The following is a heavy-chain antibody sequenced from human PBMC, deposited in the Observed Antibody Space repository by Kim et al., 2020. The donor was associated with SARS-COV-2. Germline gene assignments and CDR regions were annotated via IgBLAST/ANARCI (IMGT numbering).Heavy chain of an antibody. Sequence: SVKVSCKASGGTFSSYAISWVRQAPGQGLEWMGRIIPILGIANYAQKFQGRVTITADKSTSTAYMELSSLRSEDTAVYYCARERGRAELLWFGAVWGQGTTVTVSS. D-gene: IGHD3-10*01. CDR2: IIPILGIA. CDR3: ARERGRAELLWFGAV. J-gene: IGHJ6*02. CDR1: GGTFSSYA. V-gene: IGHV1-69*04.